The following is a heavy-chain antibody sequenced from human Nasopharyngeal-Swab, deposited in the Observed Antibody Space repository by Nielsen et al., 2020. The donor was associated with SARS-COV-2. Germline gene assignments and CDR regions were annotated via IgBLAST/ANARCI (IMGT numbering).Heavy chain of an antibody. CDR3: ARDGYSSSWYAFDI. V-gene: IGHV3-48*02. Sequence: WGSLRLSCAASGFTFSSYSMNWVRQAPGKGLEWVSYISSSSSTIYYADSVKGRFTISRDNAKNSLYLQMHSLRDEDTAVYYCARDGYSSSWYAFDIWGQGTMVTVSS. D-gene: IGHD6-6*01. CDR1: GFTFSSYS. CDR2: ISSSSSTI. J-gene: IGHJ3*02.